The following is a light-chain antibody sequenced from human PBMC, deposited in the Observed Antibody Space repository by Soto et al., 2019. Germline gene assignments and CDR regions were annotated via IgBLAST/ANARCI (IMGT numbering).Light chain of an antibody. J-gene: IGKJ5*01. CDR2: GAS. Sequence: EIIMTQSPATLSVSPGERATLSCRASQSVSDRLAWYQQKPGQAPRLLTYGASTRATGIPARFSGSGSGTEFTLTISGLQSEDFAVYYCQQYDKWPPITFGQGTRLEIK. CDR1: QSVSDR. V-gene: IGKV3-15*01. CDR3: QQYDKWPPIT.